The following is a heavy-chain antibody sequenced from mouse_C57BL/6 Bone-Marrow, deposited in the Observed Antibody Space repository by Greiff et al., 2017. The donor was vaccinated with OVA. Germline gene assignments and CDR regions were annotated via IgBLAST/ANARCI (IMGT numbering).Heavy chain of an antibody. V-gene: IGHV1-18*01. Sequence: EVKLQQSGPELVKPGASVKIPCKASGYTFTDYNMDWVKQSHGKSLEWIGDINPNNGGTIYNQKFKGKATLTVDKSSSTAYMELRSLTSEDTAVYYCARVNPDWDDFDYWGQGTTLTVSS. CDR3: ARVNPDWDDFDY. J-gene: IGHJ2*01. CDR2: INPNNGGT. CDR1: GYTFTDYN. D-gene: IGHD4-1*01.